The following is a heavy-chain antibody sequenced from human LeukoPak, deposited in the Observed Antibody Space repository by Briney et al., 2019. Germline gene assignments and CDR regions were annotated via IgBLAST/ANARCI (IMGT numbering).Heavy chain of an antibody. CDR1: GGSISSGDYS. J-gene: IGHJ4*02. D-gene: IGHD3-22*01. V-gene: IGHV4-30-4*01. CDR3: ARATYYYDSSGYPEDLFDY. Sequence: PSETLSLTCTVSGGSISSGDYSWSWIRQPPGKGLEWIGYIYYSGSTYYNPSLKSRVTISVDTSKNQFSLKLSSVTAADTAVYYCARATYYYDSSGYPEDLFDYWGQGTLVTVSS. CDR2: IYYSGST.